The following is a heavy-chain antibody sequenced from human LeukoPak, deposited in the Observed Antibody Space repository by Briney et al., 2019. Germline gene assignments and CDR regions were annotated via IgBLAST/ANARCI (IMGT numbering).Heavy chain of an antibody. V-gene: IGHV1-69*04. D-gene: IGHD3-22*01. CDR3: ARAALTLVVTTTPFDY. Sequence: SVKVSRKASGGTFSSYAISWVRQAPGQGLEWMGRIIPILGIANYAQKFQGRVTITADKSTSTAYMELSSLRSEDTAVYYCARAALTLVVTTTPFDYWGQGTLVTVSS. CDR2: IIPILGIA. CDR1: GGTFSSYA. J-gene: IGHJ4*02.